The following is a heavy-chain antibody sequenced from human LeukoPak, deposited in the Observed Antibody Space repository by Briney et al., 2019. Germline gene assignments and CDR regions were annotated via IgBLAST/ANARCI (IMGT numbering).Heavy chain of an antibody. CDR3: ARGIGDSITLVRGVPLDF. V-gene: IGHV1-2*02. Sequence: ASVKVSCKASGYTFTGYYMHWVRQAPGQGLEWMGWINPNSGGTNYAQKFQGRVTMTRDTSISTAYMELSRLRSDDTAVYYCARGIGDSITLVRGVPLDFWGQGTLVTVSS. J-gene: IGHJ4*02. CDR1: GYTFTGYY. D-gene: IGHD3-10*01. CDR2: INPNSGGT.